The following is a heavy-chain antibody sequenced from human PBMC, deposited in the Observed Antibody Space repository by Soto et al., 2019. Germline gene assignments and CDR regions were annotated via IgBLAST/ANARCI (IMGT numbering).Heavy chain of an antibody. CDR3: ARDRAGTSCYF. V-gene: IGHV3-23*01. D-gene: IGHD2-2*01. CDR1: GFTFSGFA. Sequence: HPGGSLRLSCAASGFTFSGFAMSWVRQAPGKGLDWVSAISGSGGSTYSADSVKGRFTISRDNSKNTLYLQMSSLRSEDTAVYYCARDRAGTSCYFWGQGTLVTVSS. CDR2: ISGSGGST. J-gene: IGHJ4*02.